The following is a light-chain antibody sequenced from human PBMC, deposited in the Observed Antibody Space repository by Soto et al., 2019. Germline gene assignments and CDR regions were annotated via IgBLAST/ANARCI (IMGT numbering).Light chain of an antibody. V-gene: IGKV3-15*01. J-gene: IGKJ1*01. CDR3: HQYDNSRWT. CDR1: QSVSSH. Sequence: IVMTQSPATLSVSLGERTTLSCRASQSVSSHLAWYQQKPGQAPRLLIYGASTRATDVPARFSGSGSGTEFTLTISSLQSEDFAVYYCHQYDNSRWTFGQGTKVEIK. CDR2: GAS.